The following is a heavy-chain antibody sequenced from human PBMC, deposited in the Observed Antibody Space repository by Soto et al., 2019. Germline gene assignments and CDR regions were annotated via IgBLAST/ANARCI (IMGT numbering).Heavy chain of an antibody. CDR2: ISHSGST. V-gene: IGHV4-30-2*01. CDR3: ASGSHVPHY. Sequence: QLQLQASGSGLGKPSQTLSLTCAVSGGSISSGGYSWSWIRQPPGKGLEWIGYISHSGSTYYNPSLKSRVTISVDRSKNQFSLKLSSVTAADTAMYYCASGSHVPHYWGQGTLVTVSS. CDR1: GGSISSGGYS. D-gene: IGHD6-6*01. J-gene: IGHJ4*02.